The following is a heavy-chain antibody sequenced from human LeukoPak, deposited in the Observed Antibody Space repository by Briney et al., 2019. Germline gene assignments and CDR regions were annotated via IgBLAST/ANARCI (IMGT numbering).Heavy chain of an antibody. Sequence: SETLSLTCTVSGGSINSYYWGWVRQPAGKGLEWIGRIYTSGTTNSSPSLKGRLSMSVDTSKDQFSLNLRPVTAAETAVYYCGRQGYTASYYFLDYWSQGTLVTVSS. CDR2: IYTSGTT. CDR1: GGSINSYY. D-gene: IGHD1-26*01. CDR3: GRQGYTASYYFLDY. V-gene: IGHV4-4*07. J-gene: IGHJ4*02.